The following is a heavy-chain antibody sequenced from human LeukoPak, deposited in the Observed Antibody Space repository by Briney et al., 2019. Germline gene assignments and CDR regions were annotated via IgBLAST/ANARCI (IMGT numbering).Heavy chain of an antibody. Sequence: GGSLRLSCAASGFTFSNYWMRWVRQAPGKGLEWVALIKQDGSEKYYVDSVRGRFTISRDNAKNSLYLQMSSLRAEDTAVYYCARDVDTALARSAFDIWGQGTMVTVSS. CDR3: ARDVDTALARSAFDI. J-gene: IGHJ3*02. CDR2: IKQDGSEK. V-gene: IGHV3-7*04. CDR1: GFTFSNYW. D-gene: IGHD5-18*01.